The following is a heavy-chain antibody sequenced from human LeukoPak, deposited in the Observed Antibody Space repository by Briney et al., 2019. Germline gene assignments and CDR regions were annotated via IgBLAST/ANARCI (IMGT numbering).Heavy chain of an antibody. CDR3: ARVTASLSFYYGMDV. V-gene: IGHV4-59*01. J-gene: IGHJ6*02. CDR1: RGSFSSYY. CDR2: IYSSGST. D-gene: IGHD2-21*02. Sequence: SETLSLTCTVSRGSFSSYYWSWIRQPPGKGLEWVGHIYSSGSTNYNPSLKSRVTISVDTSKNLFSLKLTSVTAADTAVYFCARVTASLSFYYGMDVWGRGTTVTVSS.